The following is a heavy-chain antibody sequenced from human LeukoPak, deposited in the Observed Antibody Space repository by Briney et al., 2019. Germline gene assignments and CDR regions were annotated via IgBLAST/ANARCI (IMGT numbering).Heavy chain of an antibody. CDR2: INSDGSST. CDR3: ARDRLAMAEPDAFDI. V-gene: IGHV3-74*01. J-gene: IGHJ3*02. CDR1: GFTFSSYG. Sequence: GGTLRLSCAASGFTFSSYGMSWVRQAPGKGLVWVSRINSDGSSTSYADSVKGRFTISRDNAKNTLYLQMNSLRAEDTAVYYCARDRLAMAEPDAFDIWGQGTMVTVSS. D-gene: IGHD5-18*01.